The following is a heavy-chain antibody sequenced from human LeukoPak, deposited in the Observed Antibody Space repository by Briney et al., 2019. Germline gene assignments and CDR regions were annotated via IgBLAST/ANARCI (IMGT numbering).Heavy chain of an antibody. CDR3: ARDIATYCSSTSCPGDYYYYMDV. D-gene: IGHD2-2*01. J-gene: IGHJ6*03. CDR1: GGSISSYY. V-gene: IGHV4-59*01. CDR2: IYYSGST. Sequence: PSETLSLTCTVSGGSISSYYWSWIRQPPGKGLEWIGYIYYSGSTNYNPSLKSRVTISVDTSKNQFSLKLSSVTAADTAVYYCARDIATYCSSTSCPGDYYYYMDVWGKGTTVTVSS.